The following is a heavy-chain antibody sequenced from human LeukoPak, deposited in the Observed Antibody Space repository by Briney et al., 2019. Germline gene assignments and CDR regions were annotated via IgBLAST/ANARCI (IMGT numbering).Heavy chain of an antibody. D-gene: IGHD2-2*01. J-gene: IGHJ4*02. CDR1: GGSISSSSYY. Sequence: SETLSLTCTVSGGSISSSSYYWGWIRQPPGKGLEWIGSIYHSGSTNYNPSLKSRVTISVDTSKNQFSLKLSSVTAADTAVYYCARGRYCSSTSCYLTYFDYWGQGTLVTVSS. CDR3: ARGRYCSSTSCYLTYFDY. CDR2: IYHSGST. V-gene: IGHV4-39*07.